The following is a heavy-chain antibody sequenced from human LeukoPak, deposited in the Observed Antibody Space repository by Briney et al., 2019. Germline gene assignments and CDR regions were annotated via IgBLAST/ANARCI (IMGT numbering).Heavy chain of an antibody. J-gene: IGHJ5*02. V-gene: IGHV1-2*06. CDR3: ARYGKGPIAAARSNWFDP. CDR1: GYTFTGYY. CDR2: INPNSGGT. Sequence: ASVKVSCKASGYTFTGYYMHWVRQAPGQGLEWMGRINPNSGGTNYAQKFQGRVTVTRDTSISTAYMELSRLRSDDTAVYYCARYGKGPIAAARSNWFDPWGQGTLVTVSS. D-gene: IGHD6-13*01.